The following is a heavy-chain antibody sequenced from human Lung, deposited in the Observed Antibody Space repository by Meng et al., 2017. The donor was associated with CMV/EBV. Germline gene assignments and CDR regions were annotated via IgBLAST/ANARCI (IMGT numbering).Heavy chain of an antibody. J-gene: IGHJ2*01. D-gene: IGHD3-10*01. CDR2: LYPADSDT. Sequence: KVSXKGSGYTFSHEWIGWVRQTPGKGLDWIGLLYPADSDTRYSPSFQGRITISADMSTSTAYLQGTTLKASDIGIYYCARGSSGSYWYFDLWGRGTRVXVSS. V-gene: IGHV5-51*01. CDR3: ARGSSGSYWYFDL. CDR1: GYTFSHEW.